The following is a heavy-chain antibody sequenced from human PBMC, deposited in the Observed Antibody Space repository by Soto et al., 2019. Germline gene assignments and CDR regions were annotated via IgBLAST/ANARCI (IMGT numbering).Heavy chain of an antibody. D-gene: IGHD6-13*01. CDR1: GFTFSSYG. Sequence: GGSLRLSCAASGFTFSSYGMHWVRQAPGKGLEWVAVISYDGSNKYYADSVKGRFTISRDNSKNTLYLQMNSLRAEDTAVYYCAKSFAAAALDYWGQGTLVTVSS. V-gene: IGHV3-30*18. J-gene: IGHJ4*02. CDR3: AKSFAAAALDY. CDR2: ISYDGSNK.